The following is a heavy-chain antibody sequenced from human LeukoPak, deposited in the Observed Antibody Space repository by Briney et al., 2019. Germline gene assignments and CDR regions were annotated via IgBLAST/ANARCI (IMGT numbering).Heavy chain of an antibody. D-gene: IGHD3-10*01. CDR1: GGTFSSYA. CDR3: AREVPPDGAGSPGGTIAEPYFAY. V-gene: IGHV1-69*13. Sequence: SVKVSCKASGGTFSSYAIRWVRQAPGQGLEWMGGIIPIFGTANYAQKFQGRVTITADESTSTAYMELSSLRSEDTAGYYSAREVPPDGAGSPGGTIAEPYFAYWSQGTLVTVSS. J-gene: IGHJ4*02. CDR2: IIPIFGTA.